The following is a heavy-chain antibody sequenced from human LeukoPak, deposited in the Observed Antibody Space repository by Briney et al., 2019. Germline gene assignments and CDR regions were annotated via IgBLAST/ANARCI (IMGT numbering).Heavy chain of an antibody. CDR1: GFTFSNYG. CDR2: IWYDGSNK. CDR3: AKDQGYCGSISCSDYFDS. J-gene: IGHJ4*02. V-gene: IGHV3-33*06. Sequence: GGSLRLSCAASGFTFSNYGMHWVRQAPGRGLEWVSAIWYDGSNKYYADFVKGRLIISRDNSKNTLYLQMTSLRAEDTAVYYCAKDQGYCGSISCSDYFDSWGQGTLVTVSS. D-gene: IGHD2-2*01.